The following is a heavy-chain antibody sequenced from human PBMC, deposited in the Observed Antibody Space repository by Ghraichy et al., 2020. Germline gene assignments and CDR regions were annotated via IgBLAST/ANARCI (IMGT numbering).Heavy chain of an antibody. D-gene: IGHD5-24*01. J-gene: IGHJ4*02. CDR1: GGSISSYY. CDR3: ASSRDGYNPTDY. CDR2: IYYSGST. V-gene: IGHV4-59*01. Sequence: SETLSLTCTVSGGSISSYYWSWIRQPPGKGLEWIGYIYYSGSTNYNPSLKSRVTISVDTSKNQFSLKLSSVTAADTAVYYCASSRDGYNPTDYWGQGTLVTVSS.